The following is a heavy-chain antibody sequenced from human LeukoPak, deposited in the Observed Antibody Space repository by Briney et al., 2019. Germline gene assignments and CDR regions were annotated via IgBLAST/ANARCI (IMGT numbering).Heavy chain of an antibody. J-gene: IGHJ6*03. D-gene: IGHD3-22*01. CDR2: INPSGST. CDR1: GGFFSGYH. CDR3: ARGRHDITMVVVVMTSVSYYLDV. V-gene: IGHV4-34*01. Sequence: SETLSLTCAVYGGFFSGYHWTWIRQSPGKGLEWIGDINPSGSTYYNPSLKSRLTISVDTSKNQFSLKLRSVTAADTAVYYCARGRHDITMVVVVMTSVSYYLDVWGKGTTVTVS.